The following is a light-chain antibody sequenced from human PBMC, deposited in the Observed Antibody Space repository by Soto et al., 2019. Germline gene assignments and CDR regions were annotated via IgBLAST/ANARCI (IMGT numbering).Light chain of an antibody. CDR3: QQYNNGPRT. J-gene: IGKJ1*01. Sequence: EIVLTQSPATLSSFPGDRVTLSCRASQAVNTRLAWYQHKPGQAPRLLIYGASTRATGVPARFSGSGSGTEFTLTISSLQSEDFALYYCQQYNNGPRTFGQGTKVDIK. CDR2: GAS. V-gene: IGKV3-15*01. CDR1: QAVNTR.